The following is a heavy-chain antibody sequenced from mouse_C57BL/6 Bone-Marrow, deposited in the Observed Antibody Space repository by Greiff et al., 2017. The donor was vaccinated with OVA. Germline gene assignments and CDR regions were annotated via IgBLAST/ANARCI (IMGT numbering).Heavy chain of an antibody. D-gene: IGHD1-1*01. V-gene: IGHV5-17*01. J-gene: IGHJ2*01. CDR3: ARLFFDY. CDR2: ISRGSSTI. Sequence: EVKLVESGGGLVKPGGSLKLSCAASGFTFSDYGMHWVRQAPEQGLEWVAYISRGSSTIYYADTVKGRFTISTDNAKNTLFLQMTSLRSEDTAMYYCARLFFDYWGQGTTHPVS. CDR1: GFTFSDYG.